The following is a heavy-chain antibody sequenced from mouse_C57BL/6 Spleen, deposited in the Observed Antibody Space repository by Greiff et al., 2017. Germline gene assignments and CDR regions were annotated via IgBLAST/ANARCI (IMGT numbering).Heavy chain of an antibody. J-gene: IGHJ1*03. CDR2: IYPRSGNT. CDR3: ARAGSNYESYWYFDV. Sequence: VQLQQSGAELARPGASVKLSCKASGYTFTSYGISWVKQRTGQGLEWIGEIYPRSGNTYYNEKFKGKATLTADKSSSTAYMELRSLTSEDSAVYFCARAGSNYESYWYFDVWGTGTTVTVSS. D-gene: IGHD2-5*01. CDR1: GYTFTSYG. V-gene: IGHV1-81*01.